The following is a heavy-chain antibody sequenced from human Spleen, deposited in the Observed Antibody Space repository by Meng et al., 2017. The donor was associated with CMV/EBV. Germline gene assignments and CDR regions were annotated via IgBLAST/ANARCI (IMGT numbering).Heavy chain of an antibody. J-gene: IGHJ4*02. CDR3: ARDMGRGTNRGYKIGRDY. V-gene: IGHV1-2*02. D-gene: IGHD1-7*01. CDR2: INPDRGGT. CDR1: GYTFTDYY. Sequence: ASVKVSCKASGYTFTDYYIHWVRQAPGQGLEWMGWINPDRGGTNYEQKFQGKITVTADTSITTAYLELSSLTSDDTAVCFCARDMGRGTNRGYKIGRDYWGQGTLVTVSS.